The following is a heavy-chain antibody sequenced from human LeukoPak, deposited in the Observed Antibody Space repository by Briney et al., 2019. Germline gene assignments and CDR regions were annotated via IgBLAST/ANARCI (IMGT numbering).Heavy chain of an antibody. CDR2: IYTSGST. D-gene: IGHD1-26*01. J-gene: IGHJ4*02. CDR1: GGSISSGSYY. Sequence: PSQTLSLTCTVSGGSISSGSYYWSWIRQPAGKGLEWIGRIYTSGSTNYNPSLKSRVTISVDTSKNQFSLKLSSVTAADTAVYYCARDFSWELPFDYCGQGTLVTVSS. V-gene: IGHV4-61*02. CDR3: ARDFSWELPFDY.